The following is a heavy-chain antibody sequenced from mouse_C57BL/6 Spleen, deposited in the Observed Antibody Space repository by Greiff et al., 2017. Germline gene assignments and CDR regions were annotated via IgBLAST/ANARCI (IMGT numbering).Heavy chain of an antibody. Sequence: EVKLMESGGGLVKPGGSLKLSCAASGFTFSDYGMHWVRQAPEKGLEWVAYISSGSSTIYYADTVKGRFTISRDNAKNTLFLQMTSLRSEDTAMYYCAPIYYGNSYAMDYWGQGTSVTVSS. D-gene: IGHD2-1*01. J-gene: IGHJ4*01. CDR3: APIYYGNSYAMDY. V-gene: IGHV5-17*01. CDR1: GFTFSDYG. CDR2: ISSGSSTI.